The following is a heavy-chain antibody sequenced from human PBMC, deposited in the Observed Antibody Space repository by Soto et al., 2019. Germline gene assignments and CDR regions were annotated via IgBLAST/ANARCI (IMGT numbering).Heavy chain of an antibody. Sequence: GASVKVSCKASGGTFSSYAIIWVRQAPGQGLEWMGGIIPIFGTANYAQKFQGRVTITADESTSTAYMELRSLRSDDTAVYYCARCGGDCRRFDYWGQGTLVTVSS. V-gene: IGHV1-69*13. D-gene: IGHD2-21*02. CDR1: GGTFSSYA. J-gene: IGHJ4*02. CDR3: ARCGGDCRRFDY. CDR2: IIPIFGTA.